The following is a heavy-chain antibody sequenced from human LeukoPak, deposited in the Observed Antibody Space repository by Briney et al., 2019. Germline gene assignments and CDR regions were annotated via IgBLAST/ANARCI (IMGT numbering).Heavy chain of an antibody. CDR3: AREGGGYYDSSGYHSAYYFDY. Sequence: SETLSLTCTVSGGSISSYYWSWVRQPPGKGLEWIGYIYYSGSTNYNPSLKSRVTISVDTSKNQFSLKLSSVTAADTAVYYCAREGGGYYDSSGYHSAYYFDYWGQGTLVTVSS. D-gene: IGHD3-22*01. J-gene: IGHJ4*02. V-gene: IGHV4-59*01. CDR2: IYYSGST. CDR1: GGSISSYY.